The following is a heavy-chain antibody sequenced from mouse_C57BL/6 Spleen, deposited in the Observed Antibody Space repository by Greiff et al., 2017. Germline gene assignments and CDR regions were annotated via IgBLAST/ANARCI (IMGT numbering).Heavy chain of an antibody. CDR1: GYAFSSSW. Sequence: QVQLKQSGPELVKPGASVKISCKASGYAFSSSWMNWVKQRPGKGLEWIGRIYPGDGDTNYNGKFKGKATLTADKSSSTAYMQRSSLTSEDSAVYFCARYYGSSYNAMDYWGQGTSVTVSS. CDR2: IYPGDGDT. D-gene: IGHD1-1*01. V-gene: IGHV1-82*01. J-gene: IGHJ4*01. CDR3: ARYYGSSYNAMDY.